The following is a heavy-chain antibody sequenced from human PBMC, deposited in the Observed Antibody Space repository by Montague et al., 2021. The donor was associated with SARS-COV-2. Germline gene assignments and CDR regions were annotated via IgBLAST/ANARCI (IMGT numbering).Heavy chain of an antibody. CDR3: AKDHQNYYGSGSYYNYYYNGMDV. V-gene: IGHV3-33*06. Sequence: SLRLSCAASGFSFSSYGMHWVRQAPGKGLEWVAATWYDGSNKYYADSVKGRFTISRDNSKNTLSLQMNSLRAEDTAVYYCAKDHQNYYGSGSYYNYYYNGMDVWGQGTTVTASS. J-gene: IGHJ6*02. CDR1: GFSFSSYG. CDR2: TWYDGSNK. D-gene: IGHD3-10*01.